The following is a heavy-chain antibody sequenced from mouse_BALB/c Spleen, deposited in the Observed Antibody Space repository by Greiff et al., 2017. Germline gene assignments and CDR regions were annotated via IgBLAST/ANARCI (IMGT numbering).Heavy chain of an antibody. J-gene: IGHJ1*01. CDR1: GYSFTDYI. Sequence: EVQLQQTGPELVKPGASVKISCKASGYSFTDYIMLWVKQSHGKSLEWIGNINPYYGSTSYNLKFKGKATLTVDKSSSTAYMQLNSLTSEDSAVYYCARHYFDVWGAGTTVTVSS. V-gene: IGHV1-39*01. CDR3: ARHYFDV. CDR2: INPYYGST.